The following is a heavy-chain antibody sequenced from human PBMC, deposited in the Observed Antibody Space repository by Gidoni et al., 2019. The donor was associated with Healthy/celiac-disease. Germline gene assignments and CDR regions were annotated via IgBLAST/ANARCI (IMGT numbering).Heavy chain of an antibody. CDR1: GGSFSGYY. D-gene: IGHD3-10*01. J-gene: IGHJ6*02. Sequence: QVQLQQWGAGLLRPSETLSLTCAVYGGSFSGYYWSWIRQPPGKGLEWIGEINHSGSTNYNPSLKSRVTISVDTSKNQFSLKLSSVTAADTAVYYCARGLLNYYGSGSYYIYKYYYYGMDVWGQGTTVTVSS. CDR3: ARGLLNYYGSGSYYIYKYYYYGMDV. CDR2: INHSGST. V-gene: IGHV4-34*01.